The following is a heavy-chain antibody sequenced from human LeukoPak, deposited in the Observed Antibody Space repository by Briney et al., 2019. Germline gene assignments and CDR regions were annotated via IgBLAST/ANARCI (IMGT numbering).Heavy chain of an antibody. V-gene: IGHV3-23*01. CDR2: VNDRGDKT. CDR3: ASHADTGYSSGWYINQYYFDY. J-gene: IGHJ4*02. CDR1: GFTFSTYG. Sequence: PGGSLRLSCAASGFTFSTYGMNWVRQAPGKGLEWVSGVNDRGDKTYYAELVKGRFTISRDNAKNSLYLQMNSLRAEDTAVYYCASHADTGYSSGWYINQYYFDYWGQGTLVTVSS. D-gene: IGHD6-19*01.